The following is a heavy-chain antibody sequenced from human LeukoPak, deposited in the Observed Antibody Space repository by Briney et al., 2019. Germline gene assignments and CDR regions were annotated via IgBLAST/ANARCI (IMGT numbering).Heavy chain of an antibody. Sequence: GGSLRLSCEASGFTFSNYWMHCVRQAPGKGLVWVSLISSDESATAYADSVKGRFTISRDNAKNTLYLQMNSLRAEDTAVYYCARSNRGSYDYWGQGTLVTVSS. CDR2: ISSDESAT. D-gene: IGHD1-26*01. J-gene: IGHJ4*02. V-gene: IGHV3-74*01. CDR3: ARSNRGSYDY. CDR1: GFTFSNYW.